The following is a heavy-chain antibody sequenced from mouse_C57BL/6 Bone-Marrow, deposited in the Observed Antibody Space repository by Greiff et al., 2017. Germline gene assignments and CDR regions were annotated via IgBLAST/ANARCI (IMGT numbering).Heavy chain of an antibody. CDR2: IDPETGGT. CDR1: GYTFTDYE. J-gene: IGHJ2*01. Sequence: QVQLQQSGAELVRPGASVTLSCKASGYTFTDYEMHWVKQTPVHGLEWIGAIDPETGGTAYNQKFKGKDILTADKSSSTAYMELRSLTSEDSAVYYGTREDYDDYWGQGTTLTVSS. D-gene: IGHD2-4*01. V-gene: IGHV1-15*01. CDR3: TREDYDDY.